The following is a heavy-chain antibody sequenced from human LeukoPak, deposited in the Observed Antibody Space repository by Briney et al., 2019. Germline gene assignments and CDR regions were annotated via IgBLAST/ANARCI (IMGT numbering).Heavy chain of an antibody. Sequence: PGGSLRLSCAASGFTFDDYAMHWVRQAPGKGLEWVSGISWNSGSIGYADSVKGRFTISRDNAKNSLYLQTNSLRAEDTALYYCAKGPPEDSSDWDYYGMDVWGQGTTVTVSS. J-gene: IGHJ6*02. CDR2: ISWNSGSI. CDR1: GFTFDDYA. D-gene: IGHD6-19*01. CDR3: AKGPPEDSSDWDYYGMDV. V-gene: IGHV3-9*01.